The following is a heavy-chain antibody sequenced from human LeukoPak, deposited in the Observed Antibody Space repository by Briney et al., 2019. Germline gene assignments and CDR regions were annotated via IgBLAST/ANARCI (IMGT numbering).Heavy chain of an antibody. CDR2: ISAYNGNT. CDR3: ARDRPTIFGVVIIGFDY. Sequence: ASVKVSCKASGYTFTSYGISWVRQAPGQGLEWMGWISAYNGNTNYAQKLQGRVTMTTDTSTSTAYMELRSLRSDDTAVYYCARDRPTIFGVVIIGFDYRGQGTLVTVSS. V-gene: IGHV1-18*01. D-gene: IGHD3-3*01. J-gene: IGHJ4*02. CDR1: GYTFTSYG.